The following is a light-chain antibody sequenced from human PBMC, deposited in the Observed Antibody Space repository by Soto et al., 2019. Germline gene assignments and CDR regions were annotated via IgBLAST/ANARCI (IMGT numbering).Light chain of an antibody. CDR1: QSVLYSSNNKNY. CDR2: WAS. Sequence: DIVMTQSPDSLAVSLGERATINCKSSQSVLYSSNNKNYLAWYQQKPGQPPKLLIYWASTRESGVTDRFSGSGSGTDFTLPISSLQAEDVAVYYCQQDYRPWTFGQGTKVEIK. J-gene: IGKJ1*01. CDR3: QQDYRPWT. V-gene: IGKV4-1*01.